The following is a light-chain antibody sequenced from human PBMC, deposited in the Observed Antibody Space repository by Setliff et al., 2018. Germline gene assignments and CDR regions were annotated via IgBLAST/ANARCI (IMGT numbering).Light chain of an antibody. J-gene: IGLJ1*01. CDR1: SSDVGGYNY. CDR2: DVS. CDR3: SSYTSSSTPYV. Sequence: ALTQPPSASGSPGQSVTISCTGTSSDVGGYNYVSWYQQHPGKAPKLMIYDVSKRPSGVSNRFSGSKSGNTASLTISGLQAEDEADYYCSSYTSSSTPYVFGTGTKGTVL. V-gene: IGLV2-14*01.